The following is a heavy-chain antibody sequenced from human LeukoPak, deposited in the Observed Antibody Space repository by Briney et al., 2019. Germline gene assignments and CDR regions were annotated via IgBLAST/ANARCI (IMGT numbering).Heavy chain of an antibody. J-gene: IGHJ6*03. CDR3: ARAKALGYCSSTSCYGAYYYYYMDV. CDR1: GGSFSGYY. D-gene: IGHD2-2*01. Sequence: SETLSLTCAVYGGSFSGYYWSWIRQPPGKGLEWIGEINHSGSTNYNPSLKSRVTISVDTSKNQFSLKLSSVTAADTAVYYRARAKALGYCSSTSCYGAYYYYYMDVWGKGTTVTVSS. CDR2: INHSGST. V-gene: IGHV4-34*01.